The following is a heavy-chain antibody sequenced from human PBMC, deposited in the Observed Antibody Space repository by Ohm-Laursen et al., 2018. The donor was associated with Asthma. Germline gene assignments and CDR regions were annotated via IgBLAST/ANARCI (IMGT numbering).Heavy chain of an antibody. CDR3: AREGSVFFGDYGGNSWAEPRYGVDV. CDR1: GFTFSSYS. Sequence: SLRLSCSASGFTFSSYSMNWVRQAPGKGLEWVSSISSSSSYIYYADSVKGRFTISRDNAKNSLYLQMNSLRAEDTAVYYCAREGSVFFGDYGGNSWAEPRYGVDVWGQGTTVTVSS. D-gene: IGHD4-23*01. V-gene: IGHV3-21*04. CDR2: ISSSSSYI. J-gene: IGHJ6*02.